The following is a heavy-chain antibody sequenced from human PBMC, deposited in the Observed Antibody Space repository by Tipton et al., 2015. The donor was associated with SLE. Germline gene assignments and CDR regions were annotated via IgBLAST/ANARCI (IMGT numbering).Heavy chain of an antibody. J-gene: IGHJ3*02. CDR1: GGSISSYY. V-gene: IGHV4-4*08. D-gene: IGHD2-21*01. CDR2: IYTSGST. CDR3: ARAPHIAFAFDI. Sequence: TLSLTCPVSGGSISSYYWSWIRQPPGKGLEWIGYIYTSGSTNYNPSLKSRVTISVDTSKNQFSLKLSSVTAADTAVYYCARAPHIAFAFDIWGQGTMVTVSS.